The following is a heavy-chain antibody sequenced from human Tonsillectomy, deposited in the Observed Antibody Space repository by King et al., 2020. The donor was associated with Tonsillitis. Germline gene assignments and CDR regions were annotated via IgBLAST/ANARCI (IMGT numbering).Heavy chain of an antibody. CDR3: ARERLYSSGWGIDY. D-gene: IGHD6-25*01. Sequence: VQLVESGGGVVQPGRSLRLSCAASGFTFRNYGMHWVRQAPGKGLDWVAVISYDGSRKNYADSVKGRFAISRDNSNSTVYLQVNSLRAEDTALYYCARERLYSSGWGIDYWGQGPPVTVSS. J-gene: IGHJ4*02. V-gene: IGHV3-33*05. CDR2: ISYDGSRK. CDR1: GFTFRNYG.